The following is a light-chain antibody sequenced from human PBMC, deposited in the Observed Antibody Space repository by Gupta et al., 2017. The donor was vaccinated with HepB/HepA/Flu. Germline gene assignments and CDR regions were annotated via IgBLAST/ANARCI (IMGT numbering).Light chain of an antibody. CDR3: SARDARKSGVV. CDR2: KNG. J-gene: IGLJ3*02. CDR1: SSNLGSEY. Sequence: SVRPQPPSASRPPGQGVTISCSGGSSNLGSEYASWYQLVPGTAPKLLFYKNGQRPSAVPDRFSGSNSGISATVATTCLRAGDEADYYYSARDARKSGVVFGGGTKLTVL. V-gene: IGLV1-47*01.